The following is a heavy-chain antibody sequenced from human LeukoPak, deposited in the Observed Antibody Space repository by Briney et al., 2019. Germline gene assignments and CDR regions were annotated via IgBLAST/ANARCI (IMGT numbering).Heavy chain of an antibody. D-gene: IGHD3-3*01. J-gene: IGHJ6*02. V-gene: IGHV3-66*01. Sequence: GGSLRLSCAASGFTVSSNYMSWVRQAPGKGLEWVSVIYSGGSTYYADSLKGRFTISRDNSKNTLYLQMNSLRAEDTAVYYCARDYDFWSGPGMDVWGQGTTVTVSS. CDR3: ARDYDFWSGPGMDV. CDR2: IYSGGST. CDR1: GFTVSSNY.